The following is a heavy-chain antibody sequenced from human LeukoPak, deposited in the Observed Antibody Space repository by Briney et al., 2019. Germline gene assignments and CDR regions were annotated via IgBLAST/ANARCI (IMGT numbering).Heavy chain of an antibody. D-gene: IGHD3-10*01. V-gene: IGHV4-34*01. CDR3: ATTSGSGPYGMDV. CDR2: INHSGST. Sequence: SETLSLTCAVYGGSFSDYFWSWVRQPPGKGLEWIGEINHSGSTNYNPSLKSRVTISVDTSKNRFSLKLSSVTAADTAVYYCATTSGSGPYGMDVWGQGTTVTVSS. J-gene: IGHJ6*02. CDR1: GGSFSDYF.